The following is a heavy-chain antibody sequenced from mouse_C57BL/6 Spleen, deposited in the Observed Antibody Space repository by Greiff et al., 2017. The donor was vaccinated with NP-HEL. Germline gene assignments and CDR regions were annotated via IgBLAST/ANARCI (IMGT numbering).Heavy chain of an antibody. CDR2: INPSNGGT. CDR1: GYTFTSYW. Sequence: QVQLQQSGTELVKPGASVKLSCKASGYTFTSYWMHWVKQRPGQGLEWIGNINPSNGGTNYNEKFKSKATLTVDKSSSTAYMQLSSLTSEDSAVYYCARSFLPIGGFAYWGQGTLVTVSA. V-gene: IGHV1-53*01. D-gene: IGHD2-14*01. J-gene: IGHJ3*01. CDR3: ARSFLPIGGFAY.